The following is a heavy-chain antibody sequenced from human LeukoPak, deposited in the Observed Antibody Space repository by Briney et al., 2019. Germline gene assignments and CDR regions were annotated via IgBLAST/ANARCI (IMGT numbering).Heavy chain of an antibody. V-gene: IGHV3-30*19. D-gene: IGHD4-23*01. CDR3: AREIGTTVVFGLGYYYYGMDV. J-gene: IGHJ6*02. CDR1: GFTFSSYG. CDR2: ISYDGSNK. Sequence: GRSLTLSCAASGFTFSSYGMHWVRQAPGKGLEWVAVISYDGSNKYYADSVKGRFTISRDNSKNTLYLQMNSLRAEDTAVYYCAREIGTTVVFGLGYYYYGMDVWGQGTTVTVSS.